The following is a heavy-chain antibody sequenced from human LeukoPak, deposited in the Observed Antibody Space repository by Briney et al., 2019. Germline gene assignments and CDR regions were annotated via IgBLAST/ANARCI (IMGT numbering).Heavy chain of an antibody. Sequence: SVKVSCKAPGGTFSSYAISWVRQAPGQGLEWMGGIIPIFGTANYAQKFQGRVTITADESTSTAYMELSSLRSEDTAVYYCARNLAFPGSCTSCYDWFDPWGQGTLVTVSS. CDR2: IIPIFGTA. CDR1: GGTFSSYA. V-gene: IGHV1-69*01. CDR3: ARNLAFPGSCTSCYDWFDP. D-gene: IGHD2-2*01. J-gene: IGHJ5*02.